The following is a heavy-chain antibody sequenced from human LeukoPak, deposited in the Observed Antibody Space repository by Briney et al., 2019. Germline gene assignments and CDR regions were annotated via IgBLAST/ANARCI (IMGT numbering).Heavy chain of an antibody. CDR1: GFTFSSYS. CDR3: ARDLSGVTGYTYGRGIDY. J-gene: IGHJ4*02. D-gene: IGHD5-18*01. Sequence: GGSLRLSCAASGFTFSSYSMNWVSQAPGKGLEWVANIKQDGSEKYYVDSVKGRFTISRDNAKTSLYLQMNSLRAEDTAVYYCARDLSGVTGYTYGRGIDYWGQGTLVTVSS. V-gene: IGHV3-7*01. CDR2: IKQDGSEK.